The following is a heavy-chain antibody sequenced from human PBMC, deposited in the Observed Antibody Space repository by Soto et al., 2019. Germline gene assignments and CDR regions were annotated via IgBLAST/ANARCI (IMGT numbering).Heavy chain of an antibody. Sequence: AKVSCKASGYTFTSYGISWVRQAPGQGLEWMGWISAYNGNTNYAQKLQGRVTMTTDTSTSTAYMELRSLRSDDTAVYYCARVRHYYDSSGYFSYWGQGTLVTV. J-gene: IGHJ4*02. CDR2: ISAYNGNT. CDR3: ARVRHYYDSSGYFSY. CDR1: GYTFTSYG. D-gene: IGHD3-22*01. V-gene: IGHV1-18*01.